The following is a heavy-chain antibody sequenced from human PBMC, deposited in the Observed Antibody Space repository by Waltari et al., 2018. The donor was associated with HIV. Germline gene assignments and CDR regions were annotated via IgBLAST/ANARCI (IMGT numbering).Heavy chain of an antibody. CDR2: MKQDGSEK. D-gene: IGHD1-26*01. CDR3: AKYSGSYWGAHNWFDP. Sequence: EVQLVESGGGLVQPGGSLRLSCAASGFTFSIYWMSWLRQAPGKGLEWAAKMKQDGSEKHLADSARGRFTSPRDNTKNSLYLQMNRLRAEDTAVYYCAKYSGSYWGAHNWFDPWGLGTLVTVSS. J-gene: IGHJ5*02. CDR1: GFTFSIYW. V-gene: IGHV3-7*01.